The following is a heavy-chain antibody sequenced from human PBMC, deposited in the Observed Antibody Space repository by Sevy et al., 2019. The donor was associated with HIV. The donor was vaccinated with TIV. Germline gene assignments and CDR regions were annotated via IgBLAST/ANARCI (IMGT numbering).Heavy chain of an antibody. CDR3: ARERGTYYDTSGYPYLLEAGFDY. V-gene: IGHV3-48*02. J-gene: IGHJ4*02. CDR2: INSDSDTM. D-gene: IGHD3-22*01. CDR1: GFPFNYYA. Sequence: GGSLRLSCVASGFPFNYYAMNWVRQAPGKGRGWVLYINSDSDTMYYGDSVKGRFTISRDNAKNSLYLQMNSLRDEDTAVYYCARERGTYYDTSGYPYLLEAGFDYWGQGTLVTVSS.